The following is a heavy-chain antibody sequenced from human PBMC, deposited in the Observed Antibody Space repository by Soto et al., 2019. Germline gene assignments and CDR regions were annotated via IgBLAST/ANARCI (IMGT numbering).Heavy chain of an antibody. CDR1: GFTFSSYW. Sequence: PGGSLRLSCAASGFTFSSYWMHWVRQAPGKGLVWVSRINSDGSSTSYADSVKGRFTISRDNAKNTLYLQMNSLRAEDTAVYYCASEVPGYSSGWFDYWGQGTLVTVAS. CDR3: ASEVPGYSSGWFDY. J-gene: IGHJ4*02. CDR2: INSDGSST. V-gene: IGHV3-74*01. D-gene: IGHD6-19*01.